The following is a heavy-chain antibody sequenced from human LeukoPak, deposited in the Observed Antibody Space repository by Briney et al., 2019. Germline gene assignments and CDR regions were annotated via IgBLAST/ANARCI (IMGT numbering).Heavy chain of an antibody. CDR2: INSDGSST. CDR3: ARHVLQDSYYYGLDV. CDR1: GFTFSSYW. J-gene: IGHJ6*02. Sequence: GGSLRLSCAASGFTFSSYWMPWVRQAPGKGLVWVSRINSDGSSTSYADSVKGRFTISRDSSKNTLYLQMNSLRAEDTAVYYCARHVLQDSYYYGLDVWGQGTTVTVSS. V-gene: IGHV3-74*01.